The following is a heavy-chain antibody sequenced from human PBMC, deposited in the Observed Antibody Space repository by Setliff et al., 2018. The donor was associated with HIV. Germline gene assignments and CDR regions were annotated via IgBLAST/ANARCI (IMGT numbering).Heavy chain of an antibody. CDR3: VRAPPNSEY. CDR1: GFAFDNYW. V-gene: IGHV3-74*01. J-gene: IGHJ4*02. CDR2: ITNDGTTT. Sequence: SGGSLRLSCAASGFAFDNYWMDWVRQAPVKGLVWVSRITNDGTTTTYADSVKGRFTISRDNAKNTLYLQMNSLRAEDTAVYFCVRAPPNSEYWGRGTLVTVSS.